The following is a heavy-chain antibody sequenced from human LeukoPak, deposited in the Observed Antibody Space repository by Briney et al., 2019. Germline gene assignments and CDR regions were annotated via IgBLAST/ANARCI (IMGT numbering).Heavy chain of an antibody. CDR3: ARASAGYSGSYYGSWFDP. V-gene: IGHV4-34*01. CDR2: INHSGST. CDR1: GGSFSGYY. D-gene: IGHD1-26*01. J-gene: IGHJ5*02. Sequence: SETLSLTCAVYGGSFSGYYWSWIRQPPGKGLKWIGEINHSGSTNYNPSLKSRVTISVDTSKNQFSLKLSSVTAADTAVYYCARASAGYSGSYYGSWFDPWGQGTLVTVSS.